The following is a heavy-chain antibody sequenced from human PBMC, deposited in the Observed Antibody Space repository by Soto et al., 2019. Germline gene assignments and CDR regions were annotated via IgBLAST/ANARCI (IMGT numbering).Heavy chain of an antibody. V-gene: IGHV1-69*04. CDR1: AGTFSSYT. J-gene: IGHJ5*02. D-gene: IGHD5-12*01. CDR3: ARDKKRGYSGYGP. Sequence: AVKVSCKAAAGTFSSYTSSCWRQAPGQGREWMGRIIPILGIANYAQKFQGRVTITADKSTSTAYMELSSRRSEDTAVYYCARDKKRGYSGYGPWGKGTLVTVSS. CDR2: IIPILGIA.